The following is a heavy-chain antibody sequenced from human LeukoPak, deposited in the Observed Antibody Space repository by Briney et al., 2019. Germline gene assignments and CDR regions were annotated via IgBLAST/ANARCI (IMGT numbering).Heavy chain of an antibody. CDR1: GYSFTSYW. J-gene: IGHJ4*02. CDR3: AGPAYYDFWSGYYYFDY. Sequence: GESLKISCKGSGYSFTSYWIGWVRQMPGKGLEWMGIIYPGDSDTRYSPSFQGQVTISADKSISTAYLQWSSLKASDTAMYYCAGPAYYDFWSGYYYFDYWGQGTLVTVSS. D-gene: IGHD3-3*01. CDR2: IYPGDSDT. V-gene: IGHV5-51*01.